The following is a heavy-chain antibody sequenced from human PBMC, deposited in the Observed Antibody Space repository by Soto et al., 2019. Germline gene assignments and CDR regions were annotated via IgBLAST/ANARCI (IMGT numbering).Heavy chain of an antibody. CDR1: GFTFSVYS. V-gene: IGHV3-48*02. D-gene: IGHD6-19*01. CDR3: ARSVEGHFDY. Sequence: EVPLVESGGDFVQRGGSLRLCCVASGFTFSVYSMNWVRQAPGKGLEWFSYITSDTRTIKYADSVKGRFTISRDNAKNSVYLQMNSLRDEDTAVYYCARSVEGHFDYWGQGTVVTVSS. J-gene: IGHJ4*02. CDR2: ITSDTRTI.